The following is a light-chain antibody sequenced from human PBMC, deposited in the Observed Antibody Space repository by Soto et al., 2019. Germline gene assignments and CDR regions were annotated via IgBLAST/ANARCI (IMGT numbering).Light chain of an antibody. J-gene: IGLJ2*01. CDR3: SSYSGSSTLVV. CDR2: DVN. Sequence: QSALTQPASVSGSPGQSIAISCTGTSSDVGGYNYVSWYQQHSGKAPKLMIYDVNYRPSGVSNRFSGSKSGNTASLTISGLQAEDEADYYCSSYSGSSTLVVFGGGTKLTVL. V-gene: IGLV2-14*03. CDR1: SSDVGGYNY.